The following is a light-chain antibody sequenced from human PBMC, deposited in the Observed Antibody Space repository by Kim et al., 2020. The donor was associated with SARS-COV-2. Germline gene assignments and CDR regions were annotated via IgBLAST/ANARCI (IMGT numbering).Light chain of an antibody. CDR3: QQSTTFPLT. V-gene: IGKV1-12*01. CDR1: QDISTL. J-gene: IGKJ4*01. Sequence: ASVGARVSITCRASQDISTLLAWDQQKPGKAPKLLIYHASTLERGVPLRFSGSGSGTEFTLSISSLQPEDIATYHCQQSTTFPLTFGGGTKVDIK. CDR2: HAS.